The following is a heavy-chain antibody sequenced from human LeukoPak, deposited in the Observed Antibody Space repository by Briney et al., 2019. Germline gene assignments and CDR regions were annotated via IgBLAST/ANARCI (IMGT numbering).Heavy chain of an antibody. D-gene: IGHD3-16*01. J-gene: IGHJ6*03. Sequence: SETLSLTCTVSGGSISSYYWSWIRQPPGKGLEWMGSIYYSGSTYYDPSLKSRVTISVDTSKNQFSLKLSSVTAADTAVYYCARETSQKGAHYMDVWGKGTTVTISS. V-gene: IGHV4-59*01. CDR1: GGSISSYY. CDR3: ARETSQKGAHYMDV. CDR2: IYYSGST.